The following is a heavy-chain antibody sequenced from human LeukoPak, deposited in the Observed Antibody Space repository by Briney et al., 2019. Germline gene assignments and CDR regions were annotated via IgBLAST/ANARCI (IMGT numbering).Heavy chain of an antibody. V-gene: IGHV4-59*01. Sequence: SETLSLTCTVSGGSISSYYWSWIRQPPGKGLEWIGYIYYSGSTNYDPSLKSRVTISVDTSKNQFSLKLSSVTAADTAVYYCARAPEGTGGALDIWGQGTMVTVSS. J-gene: IGHJ3*02. CDR1: GGSISSYY. D-gene: IGHD1-1*01. CDR2: IYYSGST. CDR3: ARAPEGTGGALDI.